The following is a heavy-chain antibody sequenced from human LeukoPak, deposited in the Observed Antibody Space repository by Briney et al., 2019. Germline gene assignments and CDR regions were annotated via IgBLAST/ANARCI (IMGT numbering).Heavy chain of an antibody. Sequence: SETLSLTCTVSGYSISSGYYWGWIRQPPGKGLEWIGSIYHSGSTYYNPSLRSRVTISVDTSKNQFSLKLSSVTAADTAVYYCARNVVVPAAMGDWGQGTLVTVSS. D-gene: IGHD2-2*01. CDR3: ARNVVVPAAMGD. J-gene: IGHJ4*02. CDR2: IYHSGST. V-gene: IGHV4-38-2*02. CDR1: GYSISSGYY.